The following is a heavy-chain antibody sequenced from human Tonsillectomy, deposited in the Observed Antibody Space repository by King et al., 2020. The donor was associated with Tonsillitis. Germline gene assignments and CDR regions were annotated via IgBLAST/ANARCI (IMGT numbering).Heavy chain of an antibody. V-gene: IGHV3-23*04. Sequence: EVQLVESGGGLVQPGGSLRLYCAASGFTFSSYAMNWVRQAPGKGLEWVSAISDSGGSTYYADSVKGRFTISRDNSKNTVYLQMKSLRAEDTAVYYCAKPSRTTVTTWFIGYWGQGTLVTVSS. D-gene: IGHD4-17*01. J-gene: IGHJ4*02. CDR2: ISDSGGST. CDR1: GFTFSSYA. CDR3: AKPSRTTVTTWFIGY.